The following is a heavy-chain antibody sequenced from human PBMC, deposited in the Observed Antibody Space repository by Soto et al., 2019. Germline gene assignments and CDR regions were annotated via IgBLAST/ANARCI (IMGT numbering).Heavy chain of an antibody. CDR1: GFTFSSYA. CDR2: ISGSGGST. Sequence: GGSLRLSCAASGFTFSSYAMSWVRQAPGKGLEWVSAISGSGGSTYYADSVKGRFTISRDNSKNTLYLQMNSLRAEDTAVYYCAKDGPNVLRYFDWSKDAFDIWGQGTMVTVS. D-gene: IGHD3-9*01. J-gene: IGHJ3*02. CDR3: AKDGPNVLRYFDWSKDAFDI. V-gene: IGHV3-23*01.